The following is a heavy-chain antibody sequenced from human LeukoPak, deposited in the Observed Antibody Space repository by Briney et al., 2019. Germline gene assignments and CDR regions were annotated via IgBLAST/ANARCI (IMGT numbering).Heavy chain of an antibody. CDR3: ARDPGRNYYYYYVDV. V-gene: IGHV4-30-4*08. Sequence: SQTLSLTCTVSGGSISSGDYYWSWIRQPPGKGLEWIGYIYYSGSTYYNPSLKSRVTISVDTSKNQFSLKLSSVTAADTAVYYCARDPGRNYYYYYVDVWGKGTTVTVSS. CDR1: GGSISSGDYY. CDR2: IYYSGST. J-gene: IGHJ6*03.